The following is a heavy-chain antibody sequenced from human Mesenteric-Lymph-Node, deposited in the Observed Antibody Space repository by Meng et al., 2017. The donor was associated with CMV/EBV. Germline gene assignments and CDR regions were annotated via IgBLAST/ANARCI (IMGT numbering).Heavy chain of an antibody. J-gene: IGHJ4*02. D-gene: IGHD6-19*01. CDR1: GGSFSGYY. CDR3: GREQWLAHYFDN. Sequence: SETLSLTCAVYGGSFSGYYWSWIRQPPGKGLEWIGEVTPGGGTNYSPSVKSRVTISRDTSNNQFSLKVTSLTAADTAVYYCGREQWLAHYFDNWGQGTLVTVSS. V-gene: IGHV4-34*01. CDR2: VTPGGGT.